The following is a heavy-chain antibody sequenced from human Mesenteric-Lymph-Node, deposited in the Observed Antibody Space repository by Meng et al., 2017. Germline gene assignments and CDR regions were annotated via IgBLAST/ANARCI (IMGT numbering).Heavy chain of an antibody. CDR3: ARGRFGDAANSYNWFDP. V-gene: IGHV4-34*01. D-gene: IGHD3-10*01. CDR2: INHSGNT. Sequence: QAQLQQWGAGLLQPSETLSPTWGVSGGGFNGYYWSWIRQPPGKGLEWIAEINHSGNTNYNPSLKSRVTISVDRSNNQFSLRLKSVSAADTAVYYCARGRFGDAANSYNWFDPLGQGTLVTVSS. CDR1: GGGFNGYY. J-gene: IGHJ5*02.